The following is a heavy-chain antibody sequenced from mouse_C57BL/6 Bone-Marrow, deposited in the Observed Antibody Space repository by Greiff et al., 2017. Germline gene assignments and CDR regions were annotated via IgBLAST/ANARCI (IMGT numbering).Heavy chain of an antibody. D-gene: IGHD4-1*02. V-gene: IGHV4-1*02. J-gene: IGHJ2*01. Sequence: EVKVEESGGGLVQPGGSLKLSCAASGFDFSRYWMSWVRQAPGKGLEWIGYINPDSSTINYTPSLKDKFIFSRDNAKNTLYLQMSKVRSEDSALYYCATNWDVGYWGQGTTLTVSS. CDR3: ATNWDVGY. CDR2: INPDSSTI. CDR1: GFDFSRYW.